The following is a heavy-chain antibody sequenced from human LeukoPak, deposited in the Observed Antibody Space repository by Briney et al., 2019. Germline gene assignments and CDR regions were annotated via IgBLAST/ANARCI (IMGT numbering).Heavy chain of an antibody. CDR2: ISGSGDIT. CDR1: GFTFRSYA. V-gene: IGHV3-23*01. Sequence: GGSLRLSCAASGFTFRSYAMSWVRQAPGKGLEWVSAISGSGDITYYADSVKGRFTMSRDNFKNTLYLQMNSLRAEDTAVYYCAKVFRFAVVPAAMLDYWGQGIQVTVSS. J-gene: IGHJ4*02. D-gene: IGHD2-2*01. CDR3: AKVFRFAVVPAAMLDY.